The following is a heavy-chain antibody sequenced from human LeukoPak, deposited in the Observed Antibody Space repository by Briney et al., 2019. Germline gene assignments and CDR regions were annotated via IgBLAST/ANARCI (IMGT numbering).Heavy chain of an antibody. CDR2: ISSSGGST. V-gene: IGHV3-23*01. CDR1: GFTFSSYA. D-gene: IGHD6-6*01. CDR3: ARDLIEYSSSSFDY. J-gene: IGHJ4*02. Sequence: GGSLRLSCAASGFTFSSYAMSWVRQAPGKGLEWVSAISSSGGSTYYADSVKGRFTISRDNSKNTLYLQMNSLRAEDTAVYYCARDLIEYSSSSFDYWGQGTLVTVSS.